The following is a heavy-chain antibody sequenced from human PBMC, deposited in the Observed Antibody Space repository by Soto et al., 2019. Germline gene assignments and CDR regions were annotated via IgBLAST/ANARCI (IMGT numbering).Heavy chain of an antibody. CDR2: VSGSGDST. CDR1: GFTFSSYA. V-gene: IGHV3-23*01. D-gene: IGHD1-26*01. CDR3: AKDPTSRVYYYYYYMAV. J-gene: IGHJ6*03. Sequence: EVELLASGGGLVQPGGALRLSCAASGFTFSSYAMSWVRQGPGKGLEWGSSVSGSGDSTYYADSVKGRFTVSRDNSKNTLYLQMTSLRAEDTAVYYCAKDPTSRVYYYYYYMAVWGKGTTVTVSS.